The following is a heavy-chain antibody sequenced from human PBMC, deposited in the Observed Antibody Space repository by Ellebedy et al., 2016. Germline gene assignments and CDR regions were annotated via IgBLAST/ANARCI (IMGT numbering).Heavy chain of an antibody. CDR1: GGTFSSYA. V-gene: IGHV1-18*01. J-gene: IGHJ5*02. Sequence: ASVKVSCXASGGTFSSYAISWVRQAPGQGLEWMGWISAYNGNTNYAQKLQGRVTMTTDTSTSTAYMELRSLRSDDTAVYYCARDSSTSSNWFDPWGQGTPVTVSS. CDR2: ISAYNGNT. D-gene: IGHD2-2*01. CDR3: ARDSSTSSNWFDP.